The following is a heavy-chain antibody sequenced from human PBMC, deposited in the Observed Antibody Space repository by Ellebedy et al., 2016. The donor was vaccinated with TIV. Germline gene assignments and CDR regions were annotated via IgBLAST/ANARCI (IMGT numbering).Heavy chain of an antibody. CDR2: ISYDGSNK. J-gene: IGHJ4*02. CDR3: AKGGYRLPMLRGVSQTPFDY. D-gene: IGHD3-10*01. Sequence: PGGSLRLSCAASGFSFSDYVMHWVRQVPGKGLEWVAVISYDGSNKNYADSVRGRVTVSRDNSKNTLYLQMSSLRGDDTALYYCAKGGYRLPMLRGVSQTPFDYWGQGTLVTVSS. V-gene: IGHV3-30-3*01. CDR1: GFSFSDYV.